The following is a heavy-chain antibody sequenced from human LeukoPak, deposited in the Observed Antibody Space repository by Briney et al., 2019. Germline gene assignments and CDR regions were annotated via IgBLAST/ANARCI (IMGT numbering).Heavy chain of an antibody. J-gene: IGHJ4*02. CDR2: INHSGGT. CDR3: ARGLHEGDYYDSSGYLYYFDY. CDR1: GGSFSGYY. Sequence: SETLSLTCAVYGGSFSGYYWSWIRQPPGKGLEWIGEINHSGGTNYNPSLKSRVTISVDTSKNQFSLKLSSVTAADTAVYYCARGLHEGDYYDSSGYLYYFDYWGQGTLVTVSS. V-gene: IGHV4-34*01. D-gene: IGHD3-22*01.